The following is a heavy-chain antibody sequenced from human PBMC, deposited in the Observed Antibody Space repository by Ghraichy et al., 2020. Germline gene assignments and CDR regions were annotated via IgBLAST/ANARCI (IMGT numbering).Heavy chain of an antibody. J-gene: IGHJ4*02. CDR3: ARGMYSSLERFDY. CDR2: IYYSGST. V-gene: IGHV4-59*01. CDR1: GGSISSYY. Sequence: SETLYLTCTVSGGSISSYYWSWIRQPPGRGLEWIGYIYYSGSTDYNPSLKSRVTISVDTSKNQFSLKLSSVTAAYTAVYYCARGMYSSLERFDYWGQGTLVTVSS. D-gene: IGHD6-6*01.